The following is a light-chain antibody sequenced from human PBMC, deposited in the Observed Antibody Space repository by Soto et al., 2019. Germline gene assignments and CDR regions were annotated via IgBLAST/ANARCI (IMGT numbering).Light chain of an antibody. V-gene: IGKV1-27*01. CDR3: QKYNSVPRT. Sequence: DIRMTQSPPSLSASVGDKITITCRASQGINYLAWYQQKPGEVPKLLIYAASTLQSGVSSRFSGSGSGTVFTLTSNSLQPEDVGSYYCQKYNSVPRTFGQGTKVEIK. CDR1: QGINY. CDR2: AAS. J-gene: IGKJ1*01.